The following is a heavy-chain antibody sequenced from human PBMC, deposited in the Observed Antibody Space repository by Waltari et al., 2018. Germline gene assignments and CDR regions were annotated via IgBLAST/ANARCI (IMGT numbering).Heavy chain of an antibody. J-gene: IGHJ4*02. CDR2: IKQHGSEK. CDR3: ARLYDSVTTFDY. V-gene: IGHV3-7*01. CDR1: GFSFSAYW. D-gene: IGHD3-22*01. Sequence: MQLVESGGGLVQPGGSLRLSCAASGFSFSAYWMSWVRQAPGKGLEWTASIKQHGSEKRYVDSVKGRCTNARDEAKNSMYLQMDSLRAEDTAVYYCARLYDSVTTFDYWGQGTLVTVSS.